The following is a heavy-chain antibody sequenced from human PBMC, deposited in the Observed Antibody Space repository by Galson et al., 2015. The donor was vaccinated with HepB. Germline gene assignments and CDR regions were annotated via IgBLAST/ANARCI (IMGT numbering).Heavy chain of an antibody. V-gene: IGHV1-69*13. CDR2: IIPIFGTA. D-gene: IGHD1-26*01. J-gene: IGHJ4*02. CDR1: GGTFSSYA. Sequence: SVKVSCKASGGTFSSYAISWVRQAPGQGLEWMGGIIPIFGTANYAQKFQGRVTLTADESTRTAYMELSSLRSEDTAAYYCASLGATSAENYDYWGQGTLVTVSS. CDR3: ASLGATSAENYDY.